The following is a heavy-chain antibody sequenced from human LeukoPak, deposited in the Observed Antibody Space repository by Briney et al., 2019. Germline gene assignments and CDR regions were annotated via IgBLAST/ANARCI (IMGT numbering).Heavy chain of an antibody. Sequence: GGSLRLSCAASGFTFSSYEMNWVRQAPGEGLEWVSYISERGTTMYYADSVKGRFTISRDNTKNSLSLQINSLRVDDTAVYYCVRDSGSRSSGLFDFWGQGTLVTVSS. J-gene: IGHJ4*02. CDR2: ISERGTTM. CDR1: GFTFSSYE. D-gene: IGHD2-15*01. CDR3: VRDSGSRSSGLFDF. V-gene: IGHV3-48*03.